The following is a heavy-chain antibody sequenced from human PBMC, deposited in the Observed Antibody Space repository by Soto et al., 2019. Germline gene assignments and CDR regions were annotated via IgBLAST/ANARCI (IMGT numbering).Heavy chain of an antibody. CDR2: ISYDGSDK. CDR1: GFKYTDFA. CDR3: ARRAWDSYYAIDV. V-gene: IGHV3-30*09. D-gene: IGHD3-22*01. J-gene: IGHJ6*02. Sequence: VQLVESGGGEVQPGRSLRLSCAASGFKYTDFALHWVRQAPGKGLEWVAIISYDGSDKYYADSVKGRFVISRDNPKNTLYLEMNSLRPEDTAVYSCARRAWDSYYAIDVWGQGTTVTVFS.